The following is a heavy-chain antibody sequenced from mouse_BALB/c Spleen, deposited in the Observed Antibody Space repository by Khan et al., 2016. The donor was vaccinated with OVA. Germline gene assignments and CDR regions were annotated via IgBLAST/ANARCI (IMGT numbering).Heavy chain of an antibody. Sequence: QVQLQQSGPGLAAPSQSLSITCTISWFSLTNYGVHWVRQPPGKGLEWLAVIWSDGSTTYNSALKSRLTITKDNSQSQVFLKMNSLQTDDTAIYFCARQPYYHYNIMDYWGQGTSVTVSS. V-gene: IGHV2-6-1*01. CDR1: WFSLTNYG. J-gene: IGHJ4*01. D-gene: IGHD2-10*01. CDR2: IWSDGST. CDR3: ARQPYYHYNIMDY.